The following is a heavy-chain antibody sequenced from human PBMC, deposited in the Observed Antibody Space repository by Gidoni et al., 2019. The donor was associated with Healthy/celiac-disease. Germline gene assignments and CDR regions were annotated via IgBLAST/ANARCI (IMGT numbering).Heavy chain of an antibody. CDR2: IYYSGST. D-gene: IGHD2-21*02. V-gene: IGHV4-39*01. CDR3: ARHEVTGEGRFDY. J-gene: IGHJ4*02. Sequence: QLQLQESGPGLVKPSETLSLTCTVSGCSISSSSYYWGWIRQPPGKGLEWIGSIYYSGSTYYNPSLKSRVTISVDTSKNQFSLKLSSVTAADTAVYYCARHEVTGEGRFDYWGQGTLVTVSS. CDR1: GCSISSSSYY.